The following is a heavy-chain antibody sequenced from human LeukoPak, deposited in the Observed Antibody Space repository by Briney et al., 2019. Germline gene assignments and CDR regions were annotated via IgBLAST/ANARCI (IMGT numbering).Heavy chain of an antibody. CDR3: AREILLWFGESSKRFDP. J-gene: IGHJ5*02. D-gene: IGHD3-10*01. CDR2: TYFRSQWYN. V-gene: IGHV6-1*01. CDR1: GDSVSSNSAA. Sequence: SQTLSLTCAVSGDSVSSNSAAWNWIRQSPSRGLEWLGRTYFRSQWYNDYAVSVKSRIIINPDTSKNQFSLKLSSVTAADTAVYYCAREILLWFGESSKRFDPWGQGTLVTVSS.